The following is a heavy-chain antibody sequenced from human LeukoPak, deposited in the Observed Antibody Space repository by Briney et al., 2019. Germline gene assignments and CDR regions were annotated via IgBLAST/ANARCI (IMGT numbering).Heavy chain of an antibody. CDR2: ISGSGGRT. D-gene: IGHD3-16*02. CDR3: AKAFLSDYVWGSYRPTPTFDY. CDR1: GFTFSSYA. V-gene: IGHV3-23*01. Sequence: GGSLRLSGAASGFTFSSYAMSCVRQAPGKGLEWVSAISGSGGRTYYADSVKGRFTISRDNSKNTLYLQMNSLRAEDTAVYYCAKAFLSDYVWGSYRPTPTFDYWGQGTLVTVSS. J-gene: IGHJ4*02.